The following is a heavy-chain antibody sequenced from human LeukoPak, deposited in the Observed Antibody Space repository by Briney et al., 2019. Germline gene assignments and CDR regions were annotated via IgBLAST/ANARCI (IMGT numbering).Heavy chain of an antibody. D-gene: IGHD3-22*01. V-gene: IGHV4-34*01. J-gene: IGHJ6*03. CDR1: GGSFSGYY. CDR3: TRAASSGPLFTYHMDV. Sequence: SETPSLTCAVYGGSFSGYYWSWIRQPPGKGLEWIGEINHSGSTNYNPSLKSRVTISVDTSKNQFSLKLTSVTAADTAVYYCTRAASSGPLFTYHMDVWGKGTTVTVSS. CDR2: INHSGST.